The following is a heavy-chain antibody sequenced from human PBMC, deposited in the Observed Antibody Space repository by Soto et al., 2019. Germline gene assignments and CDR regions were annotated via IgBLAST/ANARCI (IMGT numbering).Heavy chain of an antibody. CDR2: IWYDGSNK. CDR3: ARDRDGGNNFDY. J-gene: IGHJ4*02. Sequence: QVQLVESGGGVVQPGRSLRLSCAASGFTFSSYGMHWVRQAPGKGLEWVAVIWYDGSNKYYADSVKGRFTISRDNSKNTLYLQMNSLRAEDTAVYYCARDRDGGNNFDYWGQGTLVTVSS. D-gene: IGHD4-17*01. V-gene: IGHV3-33*01. CDR1: GFTFSSYG.